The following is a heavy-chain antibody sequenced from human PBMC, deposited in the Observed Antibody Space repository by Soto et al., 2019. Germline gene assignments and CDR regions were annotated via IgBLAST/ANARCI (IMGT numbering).Heavy chain of an antibody. CDR1: GFTFGKYG. Sequence: QVQLVESGGGVVQPGRSLRLSCAASGFTFGKYGMHWVRQAPGKGLEWMAVISYDGSNKYYGASVKGRFTISRDDSKSTLYLQMNSLAAEDTAVYYCAKDHNSGSSLDYWGQGTLVTVSS. V-gene: IGHV3-30*18. CDR3: AKDHNSGSSLDY. D-gene: IGHD3-10*01. J-gene: IGHJ4*02. CDR2: ISYDGSNK.